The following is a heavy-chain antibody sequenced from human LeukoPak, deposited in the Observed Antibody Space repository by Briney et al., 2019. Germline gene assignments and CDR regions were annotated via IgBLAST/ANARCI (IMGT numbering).Heavy chain of an antibody. CDR1: GGSISSRSFC. D-gene: IGHD3-10*01. V-gene: IGHV4-61*09. Sequence: SETLSLTCTVSGGSISSRSFCWSWIRQPAGKGLEWIGHVHISGSTNYNSSLKSRVTISVDTSNNQFSLNLNSVTAADTAVYYCARDRGGLDAFDMWGQGTMVTVSS. CDR3: ARDRGGLDAFDM. CDR2: VHISGST. J-gene: IGHJ3*02.